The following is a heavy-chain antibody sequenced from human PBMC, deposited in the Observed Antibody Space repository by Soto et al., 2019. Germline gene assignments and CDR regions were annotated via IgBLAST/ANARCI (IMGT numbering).Heavy chain of an antibody. CDR3: VKPRITMIVATLFDY. J-gene: IGHJ4*02. CDR2: ISSNGGST. Sequence: EVQLVESGGGLVQPGGSLRLSCSASGFIFSSYAMHWVRQAPGKGLEYVSAISSNGGSTYYADSVKGRFTISRDNSKNTLYLQMSSLRAEDTAVYYCVKPRITMIVATLFDYWGQGTLVTVSS. D-gene: IGHD3-22*01. V-gene: IGHV3-64D*06. CDR1: GFIFSSYA.